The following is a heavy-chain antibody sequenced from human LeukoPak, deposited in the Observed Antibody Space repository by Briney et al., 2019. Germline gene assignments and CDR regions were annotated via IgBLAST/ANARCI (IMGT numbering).Heavy chain of an antibody. V-gene: IGHV4-59*12. CDR1: GGSISSYY. Sequence: SETLSLTCTVSGGSISSYYWSWIRQPPGKGLEWIGYIYYSGSTFYNPSLKSRVTISVDTSKNQFSLKLTSVTAADTAVYYCARGRYYDSSGFSWGQGTLVTVSS. J-gene: IGHJ5*02. D-gene: IGHD3-22*01. CDR2: IYYSGST. CDR3: ARGRYYDSSGFS.